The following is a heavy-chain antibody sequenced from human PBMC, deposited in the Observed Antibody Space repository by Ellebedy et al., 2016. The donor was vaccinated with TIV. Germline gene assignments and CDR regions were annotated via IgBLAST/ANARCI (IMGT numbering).Heavy chain of an antibody. D-gene: IGHD3-9*01. V-gene: IGHV3-74*01. CDR1: GFTLSGYW. Sequence: PGGSLRLSCVASGFTLSGYWMHWVRQVPGKGLVWLARINTDGSSTSYADSVEGRFTISRDNAKKTLYLEMGGLRSDDTAVYYCARESVRYFDWDYWGQGTLVAV. J-gene: IGHJ4*02. CDR3: ARESVRYFDWDY. CDR2: INTDGSST.